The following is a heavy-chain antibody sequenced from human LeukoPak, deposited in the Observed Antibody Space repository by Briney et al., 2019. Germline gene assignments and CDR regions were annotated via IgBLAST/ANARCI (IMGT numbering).Heavy chain of an antibody. CDR3: ARRASCLDY. Sequence: QPGGSLRLSCAASEFTFSSYAMSWVRQAPGKGLEWVAVISYDGSNEHYADSVKGRFTISRDHSQSTLYLQMNSLRAEDTAVYYCARRASCLDYWGQGTLVTVSS. CDR1: EFTFSSYA. D-gene: IGHD6-6*01. J-gene: IGHJ4*02. CDR2: ISYDGSNE. V-gene: IGHV3-30-3*01.